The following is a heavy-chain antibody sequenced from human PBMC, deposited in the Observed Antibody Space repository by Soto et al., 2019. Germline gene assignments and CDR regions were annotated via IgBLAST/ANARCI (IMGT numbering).Heavy chain of an antibody. D-gene: IGHD2-2*01. CDR1: GYTFTSYD. CDR2: MNPNSGNT. Sequence: ASVKVSCKASGYTFTSYDINWVRQATGQGLEWMGWMNPNSGNTGYAQKFQGRVTITTNTSISTAYMELSSLRSEDTAVYYCARVAIKVGWFDPWGQGTLVTVSS. CDR3: ARVAIKVGWFDP. J-gene: IGHJ5*02. V-gene: IGHV1-8*01.